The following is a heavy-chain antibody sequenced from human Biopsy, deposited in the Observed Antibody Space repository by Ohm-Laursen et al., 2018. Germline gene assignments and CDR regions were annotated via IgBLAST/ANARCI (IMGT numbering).Heavy chain of an antibody. CDR2: IYYSGST. V-gene: IGHV4-59*01. CDR1: GGSISSDY. Sequence: GTLSLTCTASGGSISSDYWSWIRQPPGKGLEWIGHIYYSGSTNYNPSLKSRVTISVDTSKNQFSLRLNSVTAADTAVYYCARATYSTGWPYYYFYGMDVWGQGTTVTVSS. D-gene: IGHD6-19*01. J-gene: IGHJ6*02. CDR3: ARATYSTGWPYYYFYGMDV.